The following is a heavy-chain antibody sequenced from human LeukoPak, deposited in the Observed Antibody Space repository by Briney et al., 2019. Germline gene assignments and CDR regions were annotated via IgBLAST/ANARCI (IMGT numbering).Heavy chain of an antibody. CDR1: GFTFSSYA. D-gene: IGHD3-10*01. CDR2: ISGSGGST. Sequence: PGGSLRLSCAASGFTFSSYAMSWVRQAPGKGLEWVSAISGSGGSTYYADSVKGRFTISRDNSKNTLYLQMNSLRAEDTAVYYCAKASVPWFGELLPLDYWGQGTLVTVSP. V-gene: IGHV3-23*01. J-gene: IGHJ4*02. CDR3: AKASVPWFGELLPLDY.